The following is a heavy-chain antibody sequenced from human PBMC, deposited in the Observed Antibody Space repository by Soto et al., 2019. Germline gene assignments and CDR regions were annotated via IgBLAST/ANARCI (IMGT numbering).Heavy chain of an antibody. J-gene: IGHJ6*02. D-gene: IGHD6-13*01. CDR3: ATSEQQLVQYYYYGMDV. CDR1: GYTLTELS. CDR2: FDPEDGET. Sequence: VKVSCKVSGYTLTELSMHWVRQAPGKGLEWMGGFDPEDGETIYAQKFQGRVTMTEDTSTDTAYMELSSLRSEDTAVYYCATSEQQLVQYYYYGMDVWGQGTTVTVSS. V-gene: IGHV1-24*01.